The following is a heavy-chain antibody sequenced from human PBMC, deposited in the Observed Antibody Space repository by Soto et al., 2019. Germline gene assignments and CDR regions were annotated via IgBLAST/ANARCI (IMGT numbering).Heavy chain of an antibody. CDR2: VSSVGGAT. Sequence: EVHLAESGGRLVQPGGSLRLSCAASGFTFNNHAMTWVRQAPGKGLEWVATVSSVGGATYYADSVKGRFTVSRANSKNTVALHMDSLRADDTARYYCARDRLGFGDLYSWGTGTLLTVSS. CDR3: ARDRLGFGDLYS. CDR1: GFTFNNHA. J-gene: IGHJ4*02. V-gene: IGHV3-23*04. D-gene: IGHD3-10*01.